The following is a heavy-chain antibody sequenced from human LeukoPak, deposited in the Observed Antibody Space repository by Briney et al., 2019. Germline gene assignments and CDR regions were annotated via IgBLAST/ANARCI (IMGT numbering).Heavy chain of an antibody. Sequence: ASVKVSCKASGYTFSGNFIHWVRQAPGQGLEWMGWVDPKTGNTNFAQKFQGRVTMTRDTSIDTAYMELSRLRSDDTAVYYCARSLLGASTYSDVLAGKSIPNAFDLWGQGTMVTVSS. J-gene: IGHJ3*01. CDR2: VDPKTGNT. D-gene: IGHD3-9*01. V-gene: IGHV1-2*02. CDR1: GYTFSGNF. CDR3: ARSLLGASTYSDVLAGKSIPNAFDL.